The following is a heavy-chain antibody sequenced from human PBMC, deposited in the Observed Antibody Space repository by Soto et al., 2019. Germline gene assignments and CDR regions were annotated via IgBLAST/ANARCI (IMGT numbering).Heavy chain of an antibody. CDR2: IYYSGST. Sequence: SETLSLTCTVSGGSISSSSYYWGWIRQPPGKGLEWIGSIYYSGSTYYNPSLKSRVTISVDTSKNQFSLKLSSVTAADTAVYYCARILTYYYGSGSVGFDYWGQGTLVTVSS. J-gene: IGHJ4*02. V-gene: IGHV4-39*01. CDR1: GGSISSSSYY. CDR3: ARILTYYYGSGSVGFDY. D-gene: IGHD3-10*01.